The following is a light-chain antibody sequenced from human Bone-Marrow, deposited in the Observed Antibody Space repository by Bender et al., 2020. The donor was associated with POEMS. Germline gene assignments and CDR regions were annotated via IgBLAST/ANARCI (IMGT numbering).Light chain of an antibody. V-gene: IGLV2-23*01. J-gene: IGLJ7*01. Sequence: QSALTQPASVSGSPGQSITISCTGTTSDVGSYNFVSWYQQHPGKAPKLIIYEASKRPSGVSVRFSGSKSGNTASLTISGLQAEDEADYYCCAYAGNSPAGFGGGTRLTVL. CDR1: TSDVGSYNF. CDR2: EAS. CDR3: CAYAGNSPAG.